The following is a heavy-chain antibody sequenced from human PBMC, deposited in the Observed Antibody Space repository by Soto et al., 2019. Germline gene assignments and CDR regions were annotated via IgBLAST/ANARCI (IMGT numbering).Heavy chain of an antibody. V-gene: IGHV3-21*04. CDR2: ISSSSSYI. CDR1: GFTFSSYS. J-gene: IGHJ4*02. CDR3: VRATYFSDSSGYTRCFDY. D-gene: IGHD3-22*01. Sequence: NPGGSLRLSCAASGFTFSSYSMNWVRQAPGKGLEWVSSISSSSSYIYYADSVKGRFTISRDNAKNSLYLQMNSLKTEDTAVYYCVRATYFSDSSGYTRCFDYWGQGTLVTVSS.